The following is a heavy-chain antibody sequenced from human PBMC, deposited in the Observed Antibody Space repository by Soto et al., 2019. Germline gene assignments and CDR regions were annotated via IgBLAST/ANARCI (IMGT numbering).Heavy chain of an antibody. CDR3: ARDSGYSYGSDYGMDV. Sequence: LSLTCAVYGGSFSGYYWSWIRQPPGKGLEWIGEINHSGSTNYNPSLKSRVTISVDTSKNQFSLKLSSVTAADTAVYYCARDSGYSYGSDYGMDVWGQGTTVTVSS. J-gene: IGHJ6*02. CDR2: INHSGST. D-gene: IGHD5-18*01. V-gene: IGHV4-34*01. CDR1: GGSFSGYY.